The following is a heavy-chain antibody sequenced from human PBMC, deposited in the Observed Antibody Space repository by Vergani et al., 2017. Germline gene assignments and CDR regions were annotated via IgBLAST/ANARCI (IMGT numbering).Heavy chain of an antibody. CDR3: ARDRYCSGGSCYSWFDP. V-gene: IGHV1-18*04. CDR2: ISAYNGNT. Sequence: QVQLVQSGAEVKKPGASVKVSCKASGYTFTSYGISWVRQAPGQGLEWMGWISAYNGNTNYAQKLQGRVTMTTDTSTSTAYMELSSLRSEDTAVYYCARDRYCSGGSCYSWFDPWGQGTLVTVSS. CDR1: GYTFTSYG. J-gene: IGHJ5*02. D-gene: IGHD2-15*01.